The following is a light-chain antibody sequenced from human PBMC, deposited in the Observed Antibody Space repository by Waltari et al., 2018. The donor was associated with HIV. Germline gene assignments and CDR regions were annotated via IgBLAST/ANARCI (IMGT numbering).Light chain of an antibody. CDR2: GEN. V-gene: IGLV3-19*01. Sequence: SSEVTQDPTVSVALGQTVRITCQGDSLRNYFPSWYQQKPGQAPVLVIYGENNRPSGIPDRFSGSTSGNTASLIITGAQAEDEAEYYCNSRDSSGNSLVVFGGGTKLTVL. CDR1: SLRNYF. J-gene: IGLJ2*01. CDR3: NSRDSSGNSLVV.